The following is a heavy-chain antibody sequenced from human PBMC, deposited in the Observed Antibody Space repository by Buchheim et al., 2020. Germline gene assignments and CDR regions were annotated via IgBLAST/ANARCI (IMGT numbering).Heavy chain of an antibody. Sequence: QLQLQESGPGLVKPSETLSLTCTVSGGSISSSSYYWGWIRQPPGKGLEWIGSIYYSGSTYYNPSLKSRVTISVDTAKNQLPLKLSSVTAADTAVYYCAREPGVDYDILTGYYKREDYFDYWGQGTL. J-gene: IGHJ4*02. CDR3: AREPGVDYDILTGYYKREDYFDY. D-gene: IGHD3-9*01. CDR2: IYYSGST. CDR1: GGSISSSSYY. V-gene: IGHV4-39*07.